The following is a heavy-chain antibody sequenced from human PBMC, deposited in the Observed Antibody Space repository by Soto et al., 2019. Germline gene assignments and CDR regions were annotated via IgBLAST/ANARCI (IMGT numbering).Heavy chain of an antibody. CDR1: GGSFSGYY. CDR2: INHSGST. CDR3: ARGQSSLLLDC. J-gene: IGHJ4*02. Sequence: QVQLQQWGAGLLKPSETLSLTCAVYGGSFSGYYWSWIRQPPGKGLEWIGEINHSGSTNYNPSLKSRVTISVDTSKIQFSLMLSSVTAADTAVYYCARGQSSLLLDCWGQGVLVTVSS. D-gene: IGHD2-8*02. V-gene: IGHV4-34*01.